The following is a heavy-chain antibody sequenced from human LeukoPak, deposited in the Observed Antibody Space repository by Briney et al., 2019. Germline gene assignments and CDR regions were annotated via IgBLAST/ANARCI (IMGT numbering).Heavy chain of an antibody. V-gene: IGHV3-21*01. CDR3: ARVATGSYHFDY. Sequence: GGSLRLSCAASGFTFSSYSMNWVRQAPGKGLEWVSSISSSSSYIYYADSVKGRFTISRDNAKNSLYLQMNSLRVEDTAVYYCARVATGSYHFDYWGQGTLVTVSS. J-gene: IGHJ4*02. CDR2: ISSSSSYI. D-gene: IGHD1-26*01. CDR1: GFTFSSYS.